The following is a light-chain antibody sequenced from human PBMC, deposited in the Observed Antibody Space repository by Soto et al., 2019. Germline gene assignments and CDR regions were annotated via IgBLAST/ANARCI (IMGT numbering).Light chain of an antibody. V-gene: IGKV3-20*01. CDR2: LTS. CDR3: QHYDHSLFT. Sequence: EIVLTQSPGTLSLSPGERATLSCRASQSVSSTYFAWYQQKPGQPPRLLIYLTSSRATGIPDRFSGGGSGTDFTLTIDRLEPEDFAVYYWQHYDHSLFTFGPGTKVDIK. CDR1: QSVSSTY. J-gene: IGKJ3*01.